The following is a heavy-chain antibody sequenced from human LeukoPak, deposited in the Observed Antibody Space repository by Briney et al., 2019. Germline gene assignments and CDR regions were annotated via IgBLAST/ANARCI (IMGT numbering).Heavy chain of an antibody. CDR1: GYSISSGYY. V-gene: IGHV4-38-2*02. Sequence: SETLSLTCTVSGYSISSGYYWGWIRQPPGKGLEWIGSIYHSGSTYYNPSLKSRVTISVDTSKNQFSLKLSSVTAADTAVYYCARDDYYDCSGPSAFDYWGQGTLVRVSS. J-gene: IGHJ4*02. CDR3: ARDDYYDCSGPSAFDY. CDR2: IYHSGST. D-gene: IGHD3-22*01.